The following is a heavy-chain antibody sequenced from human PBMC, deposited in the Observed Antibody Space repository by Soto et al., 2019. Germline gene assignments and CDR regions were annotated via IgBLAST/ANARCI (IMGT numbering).Heavy chain of an antibody. Sequence: SVKVSCKASGGTFSSYTISWVRQAPGQGLEWMGRIIPILGIANYAQKFQGRVTITADKSTSTAYMELSSLRSEDTAVYYCARSHYSGSGTPRGLDCWGQGTVVTVSS. D-gene: IGHD3-10*01. CDR1: GGTFSSYT. CDR2: IIPILGIA. V-gene: IGHV1-69*02. CDR3: ARSHYSGSGTPRGLDC. J-gene: IGHJ4*02.